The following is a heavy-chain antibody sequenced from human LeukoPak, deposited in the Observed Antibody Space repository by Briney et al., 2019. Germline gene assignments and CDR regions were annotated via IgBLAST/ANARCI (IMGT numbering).Heavy chain of an antibody. J-gene: IGHJ4*02. CDR2: IYSGGSA. V-gene: IGHV3-53*01. Sequence: GGFLRLSCAASGFTVGSNYMSWVRQAPGKGLEWVSVIYSGGSAYYADSVKGRFTISRDNSKNTLYLQMNSLRAEDTAVYYCAASITMIALFDYWGQGTLVTVSS. D-gene: IGHD3-22*01. CDR1: GFTVGSNY. CDR3: AASITMIALFDY.